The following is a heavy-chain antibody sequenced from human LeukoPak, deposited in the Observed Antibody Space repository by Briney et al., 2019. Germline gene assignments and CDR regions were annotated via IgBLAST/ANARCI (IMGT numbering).Heavy chain of an antibody. CDR3: ARDLGYCSGGSCYSFSY. V-gene: IGHV1-18*04. J-gene: IGHJ4*02. CDR1: GYTFTSYG. Sequence: ASVTVSCTASGYTFTSYGISWVRQAPGQGLEWMGWISAYNGNTNYAQKLQGRVTMTTDTSTSTAYTELRSLRSDDTAVYYCARDLGYCSGGSCYSFSYWGQGTLVTVSS. CDR2: ISAYNGNT. D-gene: IGHD2-15*01.